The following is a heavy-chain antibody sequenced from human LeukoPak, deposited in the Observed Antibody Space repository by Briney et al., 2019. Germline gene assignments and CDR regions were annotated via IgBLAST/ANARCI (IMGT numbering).Heavy chain of an antibody. Sequence: GGSLRLSCAASGITFDDYAMHWVRQAPGKGLEWVSSISSSSSYIYYADSVKGRFTISRDNAKNSLYLQMNSLRAEDTAVYYCARAAYYYYYMDVWGKGTTVTVSS. J-gene: IGHJ6*03. CDR3: ARAAYYYYYMDV. CDR1: GITFDDYA. V-gene: IGHV3-21*01. CDR2: ISSSSSYI.